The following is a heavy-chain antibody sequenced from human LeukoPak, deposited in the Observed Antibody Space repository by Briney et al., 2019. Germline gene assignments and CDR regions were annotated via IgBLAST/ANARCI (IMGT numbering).Heavy chain of an antibody. CDR3: ARVRSHGLYGDIDY. CDR2: INPNSGGT. V-gene: IGHV1-2*02. D-gene: IGHD4-17*01. J-gene: IGHJ4*02. Sequence: ASVTVSCKASGYTFTGYYMHWVRQAPGQGLEWMGWINPNSGGTNYAQKFQGRVTMTRDTSISTAYMELSRLRSDDTAVYYCARVRSHGLYGDIDYWGQGTLVTTSS. CDR1: GYTFTGYY.